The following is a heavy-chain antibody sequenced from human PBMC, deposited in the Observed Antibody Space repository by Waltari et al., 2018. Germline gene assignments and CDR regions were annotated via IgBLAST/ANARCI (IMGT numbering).Heavy chain of an antibody. Sequence: EVQLLESGGGLVQPGGSLRPSCAASGFTFSNFSMPWVRQAPGRGLEGVAAITGVGGDSYYADSVKGRFTTSRDNGKNTLDLQMSSMGAEDTAVYYCASWVSGSYREYMQHWGQGTLVTVSS. V-gene: IGHV3-23*01. CDR2: ITGVGGDS. D-gene: IGHD6-6*01. CDR3: ASWVSGSYREYMQH. J-gene: IGHJ1*01. CDR1: GFTFSNFS.